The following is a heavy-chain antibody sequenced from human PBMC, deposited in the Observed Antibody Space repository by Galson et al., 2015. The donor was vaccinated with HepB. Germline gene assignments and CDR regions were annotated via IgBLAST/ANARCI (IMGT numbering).Heavy chain of an antibody. D-gene: IGHD2-2*01. CDR1: GGSFSGYY. J-gene: IGHJ5*02. V-gene: IGHV4-34*01. CDR3: ARGRKWSIVVVPAAIWFDP. CDR2: INHSGST. Sequence: SETLSLTCAVYGGSFSGYYWSWIRQPPGKGLEWIGEINHSGSTNYNPSLKSRVTISVDTSKNQFSLKLSSVTAADTAVYYCARGRKWSIVVVPAAIWFDPWGQGTLVTVSS.